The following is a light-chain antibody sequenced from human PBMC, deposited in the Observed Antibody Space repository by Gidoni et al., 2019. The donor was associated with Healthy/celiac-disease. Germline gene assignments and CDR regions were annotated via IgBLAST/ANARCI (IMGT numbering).Light chain of an antibody. CDR2: AAS. CDR3: QKYNSAPQWT. Sequence: DIQMTQSPSSLSASVGDRVTITCRASQGISNYLAWYQQKPGKVPKLLIYAASTLQSGVPSRFSGSGSGTDFTLTISSLQPEDGATYYCQKYNSAPQWTFGQGTKVEIK. J-gene: IGKJ1*01. CDR1: QGISNY. V-gene: IGKV1-27*01.